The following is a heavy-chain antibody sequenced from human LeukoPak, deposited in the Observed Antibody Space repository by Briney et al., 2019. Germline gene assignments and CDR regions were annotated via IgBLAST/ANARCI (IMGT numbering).Heavy chain of an antibody. D-gene: IGHD6-19*01. CDR2: ISGSGANI. CDR1: EFTFDSYA. J-gene: IGHJ4*02. V-gene: IGHV3-23*01. CDR3: AKTSVSSGWPELFDF. Sequence: SGGSLRLSCAASEFTFDSYAMNWVRQAPGKGLEWVSAISGSGANIYYANSVKGRFTISRDNSKSTLFLQMDSLRAEDTAIYYCAKTSVSSGWPELFDFWGQGTLVTVSS.